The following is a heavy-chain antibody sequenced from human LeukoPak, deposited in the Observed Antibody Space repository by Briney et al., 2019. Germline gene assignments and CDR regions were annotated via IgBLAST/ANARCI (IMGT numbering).Heavy chain of an antibody. V-gene: IGHV4-59*08. J-gene: IGHJ5*02. CDR3: ARSELGWFDP. Sequence: SETLSPTCTVSGGSISSYYWSWIRQPPGKGLEWIGYIYYSGSTNYNPSLKSRVTISVDTSKNQFSLKLSSVTAADTAVYYCARSELGWFDPWGQGTLVTVSS. CDR2: IYYSGST. CDR1: GGSISSYY. D-gene: IGHD2/OR15-2a*01.